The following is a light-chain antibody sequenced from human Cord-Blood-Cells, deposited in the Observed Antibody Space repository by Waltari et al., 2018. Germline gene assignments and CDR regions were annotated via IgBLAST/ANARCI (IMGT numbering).Light chain of an antibody. Sequence: AIRMTQSPSSFSASTGDRVTITCRASQGISSYLAWYQQKPGKAPKLLSYAASTLQSGIQSRFSGSGSGTDFTLTISCLQSEDFASYYCQQYYSYPLYSFGQGTKLEIK. V-gene: IGKV1-8*01. CDR1: QGISSY. CDR2: AAS. J-gene: IGKJ2*03. CDR3: QQYYSYPLYS.